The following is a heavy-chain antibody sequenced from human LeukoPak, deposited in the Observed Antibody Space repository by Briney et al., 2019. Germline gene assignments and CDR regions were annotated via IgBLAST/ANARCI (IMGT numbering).Heavy chain of an antibody. J-gene: IGHJ4*02. Sequence: GGSLRLSCAASGFTLSSYAMSWVRQAPGKGLEWVSVISGSGGSTYYADSVKGRFTIPRDNSKTTLYLQMNSLRAEDTAVYYCAKATMVRGVIPLFDYWAQGTLVTVSS. CDR2: ISGSGGST. CDR3: AKATMVRGVIPLFDY. V-gene: IGHV3-23*01. D-gene: IGHD3-10*01. CDR1: GFTLSSYA.